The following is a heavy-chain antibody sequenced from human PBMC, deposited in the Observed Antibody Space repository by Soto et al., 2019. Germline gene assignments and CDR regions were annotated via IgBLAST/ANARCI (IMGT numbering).Heavy chain of an antibody. J-gene: IGHJ6*03. D-gene: IGHD3-10*01. Sequence: SETLSLTCTVSGGSISSSSYYWGWIRQPPGKGLEWIGSIYYSGGTYYNPSLKSRVTISVDTSKNQFSLKLSSVTAADTAVYYCARLGGITMVRGVIMGYYYMDVWGKGTTVTVSS. CDR3: ARLGGITMVRGVIMGYYYMDV. V-gene: IGHV4-39*01. CDR2: IYYSGGT. CDR1: GGSISSSSYY.